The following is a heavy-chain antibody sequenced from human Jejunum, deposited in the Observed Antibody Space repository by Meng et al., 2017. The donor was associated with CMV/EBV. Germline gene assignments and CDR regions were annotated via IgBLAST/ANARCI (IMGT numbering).Heavy chain of an antibody. Sequence: SGASITSGSGYWGWLRQSPGKGLEWIWTISYSGSTHYTPSVRSRITMSVDTSKNLFSLELSYVTAADTAVYYCARNATGGGWLDPWGKGTLVTVSS. D-gene: IGHD3-16*01. CDR1: GASITSGSGY. CDR3: ARNATGGGWLDP. J-gene: IGHJ5*02. CDR2: ISYSGST. V-gene: IGHV4-39*07.